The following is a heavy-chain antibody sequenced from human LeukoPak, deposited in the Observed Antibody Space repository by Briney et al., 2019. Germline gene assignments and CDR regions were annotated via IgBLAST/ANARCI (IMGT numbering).Heavy chain of an antibody. CDR2: INPNSGGT. V-gene: IGHV1-2*02. J-gene: IGHJ5*02. D-gene: IGHD2-2*02. CDR3: ARRYCSSTSCYTRSWFDP. CDR1: GYTFTGYY. Sequence: ASVTLSCKASGYTFTGYYMHWVRQPPGQGLEWMGWINPNSGGTNYAQKFQGRVTMTRDTSISTAYMELSRLRSDDTAVYYCARRYCSSTSCYTRSWFDPWGQGTLVTVSS.